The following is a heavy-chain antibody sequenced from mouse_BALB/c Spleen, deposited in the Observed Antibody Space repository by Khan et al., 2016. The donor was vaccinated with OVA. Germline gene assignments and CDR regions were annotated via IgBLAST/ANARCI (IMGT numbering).Heavy chain of an antibody. Sequence: EVELVESGGGLVQPGGSLKLSCAASGFTFSSNTMSWVRQTPEKRLEWVAYITNGGGNTYYPDTVKDRFTISRYNAKNTLYLQMSSLKSEDTAMYYCARIPTFITTALDYWGQGTSVTVSS. V-gene: IGHV5-12-2*01. D-gene: IGHD1-2*01. CDR2: ITNGGGNT. J-gene: IGHJ4*01. CDR3: ARIPTFITTALDY. CDR1: GFTFSSNT.